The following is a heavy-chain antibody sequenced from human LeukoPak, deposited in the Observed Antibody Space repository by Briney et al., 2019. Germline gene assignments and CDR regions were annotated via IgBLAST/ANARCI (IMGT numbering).Heavy chain of an antibody. J-gene: IGHJ4*02. D-gene: IGHD2-15*01. Sequence: ASVKVSCKTSGYTFTSYAMNWVRQAPGQGLEWMGWINTNTGNPTYAQGFTGRFVFSLDTSVSTAYLQISSLKAEDTAVYYCARDRCSGGSCYSSFDYWGQGTLVTVSS. CDR3: ARDRCSGGSCYSSFDY. CDR2: INTNTGNP. V-gene: IGHV7-4-1*02. CDR1: GYTFTSYA.